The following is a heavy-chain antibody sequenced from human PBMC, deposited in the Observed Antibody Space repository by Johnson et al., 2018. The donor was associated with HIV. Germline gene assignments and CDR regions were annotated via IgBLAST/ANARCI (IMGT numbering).Heavy chain of an antibody. D-gene: IGHD5-12*01. CDR1: GFTFSSYG. CDR3: AKDPSYIVATSMTDAFDI. Sequence: QMLLVESGGGVVQPGGSLRLSCAASGFTFSSYGMHWVRQAPGKGLEWVAFIRYDGSNKYYADSVKGRFTISRDNSKNTLYLQMTSLRAEDTAVYYCAKDPSYIVATSMTDAFDIWGQGTMVTVSS. V-gene: IGHV3-30*02. J-gene: IGHJ3*02. CDR2: IRYDGSNK.